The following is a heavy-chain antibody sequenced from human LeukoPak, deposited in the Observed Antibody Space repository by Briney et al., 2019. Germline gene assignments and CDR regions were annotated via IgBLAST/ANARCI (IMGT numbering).Heavy chain of an antibody. J-gene: IGHJ4*02. D-gene: IGHD7-27*01. Sequence: GGSLRLSCAAFGFTFSSSDFQCVRQAPGKGLEWVAVISYDGSHKYCADSVKGRFTISRDNSKNTLYLQMNSLRAEDTAVYYCARDLGNWGWNDFWGQGTLVTVSS. V-gene: IGHV3-30*03. CDR1: GFTFSSSD. CDR3: ARDLGNWGWNDF. CDR2: ISYDGSHK.